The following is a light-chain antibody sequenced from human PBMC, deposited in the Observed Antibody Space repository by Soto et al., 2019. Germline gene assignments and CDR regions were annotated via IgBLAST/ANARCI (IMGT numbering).Light chain of an antibody. V-gene: IGLV2-23*01. Sequence: QSVLTQPASVSGSRGQSSTISCTGTSIEVGSYNLVSWYQQHPGKAPKLLIYEGSKPPLGVSNRLSGSTSGNTAYLPLSGLQAEHEADYYCCSYAGSTRVFGTGNKVTVL. J-gene: IGLJ1*01. CDR1: SIEVGSYNL. CDR2: EGS. CDR3: CSYAGSTRV.